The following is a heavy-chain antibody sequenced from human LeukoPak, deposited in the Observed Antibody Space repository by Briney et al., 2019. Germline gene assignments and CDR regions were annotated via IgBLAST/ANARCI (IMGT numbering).Heavy chain of an antibody. D-gene: IGHD6-13*01. V-gene: IGHV3-30-3*01. J-gene: IGHJ4*02. CDR2: ISHDGSNK. CDR1: RFTFSSYA. Sequence: GGSLRLSCAASRFTFSSYAIHWVRQAPGKGLEWAAVISHDGSNKNYADSVQGRFTISRDNSKNTLYLQMNSLRAEDTAVYYCARAPGSSSSWSYFDFWGQGTLVTVSS. CDR3: ARAPGSSSSWSYFDF.